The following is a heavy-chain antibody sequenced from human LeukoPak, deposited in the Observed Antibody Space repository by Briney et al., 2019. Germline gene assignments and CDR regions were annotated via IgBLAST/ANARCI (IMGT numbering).Heavy chain of an antibody. CDR2: IYPGDSDT. Sequence: GESLKISCKGSGYSFTSYWIGWVRQMPGKGLEWMGIIYPGDSDTRYSPSFQGQVTISADKSISTAYLQWSSLKASDTAMYYCARLRSTEGYCSSTSCYPDAFDIWGQGTMVTVSS. CDR1: GYSFTSYW. D-gene: IGHD2-2*01. CDR3: ARLRSTEGYCSSTSCYPDAFDI. V-gene: IGHV5-51*01. J-gene: IGHJ3*02.